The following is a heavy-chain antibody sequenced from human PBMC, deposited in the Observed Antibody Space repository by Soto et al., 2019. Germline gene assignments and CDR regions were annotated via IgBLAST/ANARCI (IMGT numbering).Heavy chain of an antibody. J-gene: IGHJ4*02. CDR1: GFTFSSYG. CDR2: IWYDGSNK. D-gene: IGHD3-22*01. CDR3: ARDRGVYYYDSSGYVY. Sequence: GGSLRLSCAASGFTFSSYGMHWVRQAPGKGLEWVAVIWYDGSNKYYADSVKGRFTISRDNSKNTLYLQMNSLRSEDTAVYYCARDRGVYYYDSSGYVYWGQGTLVTVSS. V-gene: IGHV3-33*01.